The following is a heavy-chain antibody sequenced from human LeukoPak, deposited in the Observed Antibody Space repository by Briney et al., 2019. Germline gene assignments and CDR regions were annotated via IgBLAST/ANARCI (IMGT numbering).Heavy chain of an antibody. Sequence: ASVKVSCKASGYTFTGYYMHWVRQAPGQGLEWMGWINPNSGGTNYAQKFQGRVTMTRDTSISTAYMGLSRLRSDDTAVYYCARGRGVVVPAAIYWFDPWGQGTLVTVSS. CDR2: INPNSGGT. V-gene: IGHV1-2*02. J-gene: IGHJ5*02. D-gene: IGHD2-2*01. CDR3: ARGRGVVVPAAIYWFDP. CDR1: GYTFTGYY.